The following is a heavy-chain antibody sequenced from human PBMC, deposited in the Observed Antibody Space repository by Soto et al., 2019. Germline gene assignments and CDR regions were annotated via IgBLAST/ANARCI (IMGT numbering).Heavy chain of an antibody. D-gene: IGHD4-17*01. CDR3: ARHVRGAVTMNCFDR. V-gene: IGHV4-39*01. CDR1: GGSIISSNFY. CDR2: DAYGGRA. Sequence: SLTCTVSGGSIISSNFYWGWIRQPPRKGLEWTGSDAYGGRAFDNPTLKSRGTLSADTSKNQFPLNLSSVTAADTAIYYCARHVRGAVTMNCFDRWGQGTLVTVSS. J-gene: IGHJ5*01.